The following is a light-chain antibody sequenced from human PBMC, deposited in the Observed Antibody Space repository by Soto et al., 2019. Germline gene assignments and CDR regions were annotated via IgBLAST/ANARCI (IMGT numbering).Light chain of an antibody. CDR2: DGT. CDR3: CSYVTTPEI. CDR1: SSDVDDYRY. Sequence: QSVLAQPRSVSGSPGQLLTISCTGTSSDVDDYRYVSWYQQYPGKAPKLVIYDGTKRPSGVPDRFSGSNSGNTASLTISGLQAEDEADNYCCSYVTTPEIFGTGTKVTVL. J-gene: IGLJ1*01. V-gene: IGLV2-11*01.